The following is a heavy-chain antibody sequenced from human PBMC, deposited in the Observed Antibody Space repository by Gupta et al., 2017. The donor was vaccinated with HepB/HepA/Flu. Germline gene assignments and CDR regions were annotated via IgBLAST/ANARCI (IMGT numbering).Heavy chain of an antibody. CDR3: AKHSGVTRIGRYFDS. V-gene: IGHV3-23*01. J-gene: IGHJ4*02. D-gene: IGHD3-3*01. CDR2: LDNSGDYT. CDR1: GFTFRSYA. Sequence: EVQMLESGGGLVQSGGSLRLSCAASGFTFRSYAMSWVRQALGKGLEWVSALDNSGDYTYYADSAKGRFTISRDNSKGTLYLEMNSLTADDTAVYYCAKHSGVTRIGRYFDSWGQGTQVTVSS.